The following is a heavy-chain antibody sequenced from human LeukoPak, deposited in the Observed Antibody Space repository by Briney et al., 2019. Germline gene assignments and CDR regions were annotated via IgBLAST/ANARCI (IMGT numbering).Heavy chain of an antibody. CDR3: TKNVDTAMATEAYYYYYGMDV. J-gene: IGHJ6*02. D-gene: IGHD5-18*01. Sequence: TGGSLRLSCAASGFTFSSYGMHWVRQAPGKGLEWVAVISYDGSNKYYADSVKGRFTISIDNSKNTLYLQMNSLRAEDPAVYYCTKNVDTAMATEAYYYYYGMDVWGQGTTVTVSS. V-gene: IGHV3-30*18. CDR2: ISYDGSNK. CDR1: GFTFSSYG.